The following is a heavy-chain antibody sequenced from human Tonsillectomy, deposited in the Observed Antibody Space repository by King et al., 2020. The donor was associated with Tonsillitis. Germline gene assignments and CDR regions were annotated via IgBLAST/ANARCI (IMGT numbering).Heavy chain of an antibody. J-gene: IGHJ4*02. CDR2: ISWNSGVI. CDR3: VKSIDSSSWGVPQTAFDY. Sequence: VQLVESGGGLVQPGRSLRLSCAASGFTFDDYALHWVRQGPGKGLEWVSSISWNSGVIDHADSVKGRFTISRDNAKNYLFLQMNSLRAEDTALYYWVKSIDSSSWGVPQTAFDYWGQGTQVFVSS. D-gene: IGHD2-2*01. V-gene: IGHV3-9*01. CDR1: GFTFDDYA.